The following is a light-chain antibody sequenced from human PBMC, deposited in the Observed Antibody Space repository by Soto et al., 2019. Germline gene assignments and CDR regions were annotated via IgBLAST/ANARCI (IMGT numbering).Light chain of an antibody. CDR2: RAS. CDR3: QQSYNTPRT. J-gene: IGKJ1*01. Sequence: DIQMTQSPSSLSASVGDRVTITCRASQYISTYLNWYQQRPGKAPNLLIDRASSLQSGVPSSFSGSGSGKAFTLAISGLQPDDSATDYCQQSYNTPRTFGQGTKVTIK. CDR1: QYISTY. V-gene: IGKV1-39*01.